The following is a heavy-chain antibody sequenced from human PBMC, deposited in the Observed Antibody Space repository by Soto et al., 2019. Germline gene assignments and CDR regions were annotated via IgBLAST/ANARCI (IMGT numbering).Heavy chain of an antibody. CDR3: ARSVFP. V-gene: IGHV4-31*03. CDR1: GVSISSGGYY. Sequence: PSETLSLTCTVSGVSISSGGYYWSWIRQHPGKGLEWIGYIYYSKSTYYNPSLKSRVTISLDTSKNQFSLKLTSVTVADTAVYYCARSVFPWGQGTLVTVS. CDR2: IYYSKST. J-gene: IGHJ5*02.